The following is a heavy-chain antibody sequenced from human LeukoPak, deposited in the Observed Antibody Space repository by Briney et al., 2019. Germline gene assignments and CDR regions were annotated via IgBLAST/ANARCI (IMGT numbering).Heavy chain of an antibody. J-gene: IGHJ4*02. CDR1: GFTFSSYG. V-gene: IGHV3-30*02. CDR2: IRFDGSNK. D-gene: IGHD3-10*01. CDR3: AKDHALTYYYGSGTYRRDHYFDF. Sequence: GSLRLSCAASGFTFSSYGMHWVRQAPGKGLEWVAFIRFDGSNKYYADSVKGRFTISRDNSKNTLYLQMNSLRVEDTAVYYCAKDHALTYYYGSGTYRRDHYFDFWGQGTLVTVSS.